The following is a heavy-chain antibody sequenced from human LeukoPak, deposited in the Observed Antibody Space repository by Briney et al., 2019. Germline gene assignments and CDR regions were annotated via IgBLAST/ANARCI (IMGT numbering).Heavy chain of an antibody. J-gene: IGHJ4*02. CDR3: AGGGGTAHDY. CDR2: INSDGSST. V-gene: IGHV3-74*01. CDR1: GFTFSNYA. D-gene: IGHD1-7*01. Sequence: PGGSLRLSCAASGFTFSNYAMSWVRQAPGKGLVWVSRINSDGSSTSYADSVKGRFTISRDNAKNTLYLQMNSLRAEDTAVYYCAGGGGTAHDYWGQGTLVTVSS.